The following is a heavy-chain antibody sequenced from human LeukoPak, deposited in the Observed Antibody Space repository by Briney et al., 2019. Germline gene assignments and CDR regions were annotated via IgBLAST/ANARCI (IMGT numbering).Heavy chain of an antibody. J-gene: IGHJ2*01. V-gene: IGHV3-73*01. D-gene: IGHD3-16*02. CDR2: IRSKANSYAT. Sequence: PGGSLRLSCAASGFTFSGSAMHWVRQASGKGLEWVGRIRSKANSYATAYAASVKGRFTISRDDSKNTAYLQMNSLKTEDTAVYYCARDKSGYPEGWYFDLWGRGTLVTVSS. CDR3: ARDKSGYPEGWYFDL. CDR1: GFTFSGSA.